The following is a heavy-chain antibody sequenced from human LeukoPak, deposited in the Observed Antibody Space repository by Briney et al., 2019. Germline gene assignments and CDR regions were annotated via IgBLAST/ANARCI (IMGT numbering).Heavy chain of an antibody. D-gene: IGHD3-10*01. J-gene: IGHJ5*02. Sequence: ASVKVSCKASGYTFTSYDINWVRQATGQGLEWMGWMNPNSGNTGYAQKFQGRVTMTRNTSISTAYMELSSLRSEDTAVYYCARGEITGSGSYYKGNWFDPWGQGTLVTVSS. V-gene: IGHV1-8*01. CDR1: GYTFTSYD. CDR2: MNPNSGNT. CDR3: ARGEITGSGSYYKGNWFDP.